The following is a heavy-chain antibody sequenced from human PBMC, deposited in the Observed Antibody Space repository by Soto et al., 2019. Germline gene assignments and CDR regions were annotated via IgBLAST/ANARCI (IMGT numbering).Heavy chain of an antibody. CDR1: GFTFGDYA. CDR3: TRSEYYYDSSGYYSY. V-gene: IGHV3-49*04. Sequence: LRLSCTASGFTFGDYAMSWVRQAPGKGLEWVGFIRSKAYGGTTEYAASVKGRFTISRDDSKSIAYLQMNSLKTEDTAVYYCTRSEYYYDSSGYYSYWGQGTLVTVSS. CDR2: IRSKAYGGTT. J-gene: IGHJ4*02. D-gene: IGHD3-22*01.